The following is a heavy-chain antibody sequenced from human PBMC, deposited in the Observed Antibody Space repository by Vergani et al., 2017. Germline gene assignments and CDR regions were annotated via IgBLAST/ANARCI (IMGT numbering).Heavy chain of an antibody. V-gene: IGHV4-39*01. CDR1: GGSISSSSHF. Sequence: QLQLQESDPGLVKPSETLSLTCTLSGGSISSSSHFWGWLRQTPGKGLEWIGIIYYTGSDYYNPSLKSRVSISVDASKNQSSLKLISVTAADSAIYYCARHDSGHYDASYYGLDVWGQGTTVTVSS. CDR2: IYYTGSD. CDR3: ARHDSGHYDASYYGLDV. D-gene: IGHD3-16*01. J-gene: IGHJ6*02.